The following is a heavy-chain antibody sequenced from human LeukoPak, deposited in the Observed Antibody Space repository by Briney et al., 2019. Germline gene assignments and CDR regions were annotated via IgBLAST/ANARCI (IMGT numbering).Heavy chain of an antibody. D-gene: IGHD6-13*01. J-gene: IGHJ3*02. CDR1: GFTFSDYY. V-gene: IGHV3-11*01. Sequence: GGSLRLSCAASGFTFSDYYMSWIRQAPGKGLEWVSYISSSGSTIYYADSVKGRFTISRDNAKNSLYLQMNSLRAEDTAVYYCARAGSSWYLDAFDIWGRGTMVTVSS. CDR3: ARAGSSWYLDAFDI. CDR2: ISSSGSTI.